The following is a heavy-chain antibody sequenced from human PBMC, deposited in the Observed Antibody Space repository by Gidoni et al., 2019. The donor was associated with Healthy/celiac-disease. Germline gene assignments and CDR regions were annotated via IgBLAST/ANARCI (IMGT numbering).Heavy chain of an antibody. V-gene: IGHV1-69*01. J-gene: IGHJ6*02. CDR3: AREVHYDILTGQQRAPHTQRGTLYYYGMDV. D-gene: IGHD3-9*01. Sequence: QVQLVQSGAEVKKPGSSVKVSCKASGGTFSSYAISWVRQASGQGLEWMGGIIPIFGTANYEQKFQGRVTITADESTSTAYMELSSLRSEDTAVYYCAREVHYDILTGQQRAPHTQRGTLYYYGMDVWGQGTTVTVSS. CDR1: GGTFSSYA. CDR2: IIPIFGTA.